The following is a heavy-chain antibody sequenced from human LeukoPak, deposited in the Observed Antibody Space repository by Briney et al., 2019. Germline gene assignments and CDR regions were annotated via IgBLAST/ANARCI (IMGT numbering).Heavy chain of an antibody. CDR1: GFTFINYV. V-gene: IGHV3-30*03. J-gene: IGHJ6*03. CDR2: ISYDGTNK. Sequence: GGSLRPSCADSGFTFINYVIHWVRQAPGKGLEWLAVISYDGTNKYYADTVKGRFTISRDHSQSTVDLQMNTLRGADTAVYYCVRSPTYYNMELWGTGATGTVSS. CDR3: VRSPTYYNMEL.